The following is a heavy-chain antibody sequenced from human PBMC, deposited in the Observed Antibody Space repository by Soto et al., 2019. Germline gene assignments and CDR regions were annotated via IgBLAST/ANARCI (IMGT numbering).Heavy chain of an antibody. Sequence: QVQLQESGPGLVKPSQTLSLTCTVSGGSISSGGYYWSWIRQHPGKGLEWIGYIYYSGSTYYNPSLKRRVTISVDTSKNQFSLKLSSVTASDTAVYYCARGSVVAATLFDYWGQGTLVTVSS. V-gene: IGHV4-31*03. CDR3: ARGSVVAATLFDY. CDR2: IYYSGST. D-gene: IGHD2-15*01. J-gene: IGHJ4*02. CDR1: GGSISSGGYY.